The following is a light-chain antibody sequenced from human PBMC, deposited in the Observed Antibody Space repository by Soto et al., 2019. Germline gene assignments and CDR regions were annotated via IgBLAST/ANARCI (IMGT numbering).Light chain of an antibody. Sequence: EIVVTQSPLTLCASPGERCIFSGRASQSVGSNIAWYQQKPGQSPRLLVYDASTRATAIPARFSGSGSGTEFTLTINTLQPEDFAVYYCQQYYQWPSYTFGQGTKVDIK. CDR3: QQYYQWPSYT. CDR1: QSVGSN. V-gene: IGKV3-15*01. CDR2: DAS. J-gene: IGKJ2*01.